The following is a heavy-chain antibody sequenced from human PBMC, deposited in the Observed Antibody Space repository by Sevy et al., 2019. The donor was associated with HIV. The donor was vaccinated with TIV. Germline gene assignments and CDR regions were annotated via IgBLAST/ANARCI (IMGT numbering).Heavy chain of an antibody. CDR3: ARDHGESSGYYPLGAFDI. Sequence: GGSLRLSCTASGFIFSHYSMNWVRQAPGKGLEWVSSISTSSTYIYYADSVKGRFTISRDNAKNLLYLQMNSLRAADTALYYCARDHGESSGYYPLGAFDIWGQGTMVTVSS. J-gene: IGHJ3*02. V-gene: IGHV3-21*04. CDR2: ISTSSTYI. CDR1: GFIFSHYS. D-gene: IGHD3-22*01.